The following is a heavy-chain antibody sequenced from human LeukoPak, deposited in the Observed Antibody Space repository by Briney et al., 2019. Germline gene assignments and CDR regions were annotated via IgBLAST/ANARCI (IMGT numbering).Heavy chain of an antibody. J-gene: IGHJ4*02. V-gene: IGHV1-69*13. CDR2: IIPIFGTA. D-gene: IGHD2-2*01. Sequence: ASVKVSCKASGGTFSSYAISWVRQAPGQGLEWMGGIIPIFGTANYAQKFQGRVTITADESTSTAYMELSSLRSEDTAVYYCARGGVVVVPAAMYPLWYWGQGTLVTVS. CDR3: ARGGVVVVPAAMYPLWY. CDR1: GGTFSSYA.